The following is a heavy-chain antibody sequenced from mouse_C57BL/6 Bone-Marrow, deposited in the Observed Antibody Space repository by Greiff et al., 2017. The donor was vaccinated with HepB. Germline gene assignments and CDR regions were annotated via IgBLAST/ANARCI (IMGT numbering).Heavy chain of an antibody. CDR1: GFTFSSYA. CDR3: TRDKAYYGSSSYYFDY. V-gene: IGHV5-9-1*02. J-gene: IGHJ2*01. D-gene: IGHD1-1*01. Sequence: EVNLVESGEGLVKPGGSLKLSCAASGFTFSSYAMSWVRQTPEKRLEWVAYISSGGDYIYYADTVKGRFTISRDNARNTLYLQMSSLKSEDTAMYYCTRDKAYYGSSSYYFDYWGQGTTLTVSS. CDR2: ISSGGDYI.